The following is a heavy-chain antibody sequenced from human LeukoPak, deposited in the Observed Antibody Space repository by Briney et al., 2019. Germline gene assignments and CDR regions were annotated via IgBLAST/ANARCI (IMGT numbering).Heavy chain of an antibody. Sequence: SVKVSCKASGGTFSSYAISWVRQAPRQGLEWMGRIIPILGIANYAQKFQGRVTITADKSTSTAYMELSSLRSEDTAVYYCARLLYYYGMDVWGQGTTVTVSS. CDR2: IIPILGIA. J-gene: IGHJ6*02. CDR3: ARLLYYYGMDV. CDR1: GGTFSSYA. V-gene: IGHV1-69*04.